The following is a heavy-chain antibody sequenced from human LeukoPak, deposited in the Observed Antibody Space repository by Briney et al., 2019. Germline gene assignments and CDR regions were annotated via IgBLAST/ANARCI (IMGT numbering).Heavy chain of an antibody. V-gene: IGHV4-34*01. CDR3: ARPPHLGAFDI. CDR1: GGSFSGYY. CDR2: IYHSGST. Sequence: SETLSLTCAVYGGSFSGYYWSWIRQPPGKGLEWIGEIYHSGSTNYNPSLKSRVTISVDTSKNQFSLKLSSVTAADTAVYYCARPPHLGAFDIWGQGTMVTVSS. J-gene: IGHJ3*02.